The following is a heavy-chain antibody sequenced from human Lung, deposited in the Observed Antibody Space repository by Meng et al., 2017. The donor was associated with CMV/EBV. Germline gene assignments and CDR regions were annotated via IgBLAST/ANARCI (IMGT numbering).Heavy chain of an antibody. CDR2: ISSSGSTI. J-gene: IGHJ6*02. D-gene: IGHD2-2*02. V-gene: IGHV3-48*03. Sequence: SXKISXAASGFTFSSYEMNWVRQAPGKGLEWVSYISSSGSTIYYADSVKGRFTISRDNAKNSLYLQMNSLRAEDTAVYYCARDGGLVVVPAAIRFDYYYYGMDVWGQGTTVTVSS. CDR1: GFTFSSYE. CDR3: ARDGGLVVVPAAIRFDYYYYGMDV.